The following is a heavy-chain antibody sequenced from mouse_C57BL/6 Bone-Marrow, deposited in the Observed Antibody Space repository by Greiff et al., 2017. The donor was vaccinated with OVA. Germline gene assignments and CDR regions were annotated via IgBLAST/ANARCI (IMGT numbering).Heavy chain of an antibody. Sequence: EVQLQESGGDLVKPGGSLKLSCAASGFTFSSYGMSWVRQTPDKRLEWVATISSGGSYTYYPDSVKGRFTISRDNAKNTLYLQMSSLKSDDTAMYYCASYYYGSSYVGYWGQGTTLTVSS. CDR2: ISSGGSYT. J-gene: IGHJ2*01. D-gene: IGHD1-1*01. CDR1: GFTFSSYG. CDR3: ASYYYGSSYVGY. V-gene: IGHV5-6*01.